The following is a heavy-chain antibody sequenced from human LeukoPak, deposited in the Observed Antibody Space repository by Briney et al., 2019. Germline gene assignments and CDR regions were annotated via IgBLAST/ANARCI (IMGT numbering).Heavy chain of an antibody. CDR3: ARDNDYYDSSGYCLFDY. D-gene: IGHD3-22*01. CDR1: GYTFTSYG. Sequence: ASVKVSCKASGYTFTSYGISWVRQAPGQGLEWMGWISAYNGNTNYAQELQGRVTMTTDTSTSTAYMELRSLRSDDTAVYYCARDNDYYDSSGYCLFDYWGQGTLVTVSS. J-gene: IGHJ4*02. CDR2: ISAYNGNT. V-gene: IGHV1-18*01.